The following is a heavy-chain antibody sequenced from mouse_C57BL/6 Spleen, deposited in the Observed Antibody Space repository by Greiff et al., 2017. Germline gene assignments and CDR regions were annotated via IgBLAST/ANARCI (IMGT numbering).Heavy chain of an antibody. CDR3: ARRTYYSNLYFDY. CDR1: GYTFTSYW. Sequence: VQLQQPGAELVMPGASVKLSCKASGYTFTSYWMHWVKQRPGQGLEWIGEIDPSDSYTNYNQKFKGKSTLTVDKSSSTAYMQLSSLTSEDSAVYYCARRTYYSNLYFDYWGQGTTLTVSS. D-gene: IGHD2-5*01. CDR2: IDPSDSYT. V-gene: IGHV1-69*01. J-gene: IGHJ2*01.